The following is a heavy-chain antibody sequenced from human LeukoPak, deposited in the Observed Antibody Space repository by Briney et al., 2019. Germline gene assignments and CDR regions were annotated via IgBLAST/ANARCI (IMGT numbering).Heavy chain of an antibody. Sequence: GGSLRLSCAASGFTFSSCAMHWVRQAPGKGLEYVSAISSNGGSTYYANSVKGRFTISRDDSKNTLYLQMGSLRAEDMAVYYCARETYSSGWRSFDYWGQGTLVTVSS. J-gene: IGHJ4*02. CDR3: ARETYSSGWRSFDY. CDR1: GFTFSSCA. D-gene: IGHD6-19*01. V-gene: IGHV3-64*01. CDR2: ISSNGGST.